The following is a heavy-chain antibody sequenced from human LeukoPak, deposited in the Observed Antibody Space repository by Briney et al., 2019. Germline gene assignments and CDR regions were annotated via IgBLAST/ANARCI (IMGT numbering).Heavy chain of an antibody. CDR2: IFHTGST. V-gene: IGHV4-38-2*02. J-gene: IGHJ6*03. Sequence: SETLSLTCNVSGYSISSGYFWGWIRQPPGKGLEWIGCIFHTGSTYYNPSLKSRVTLSVDTSKTQFYLSLSSVTAADTAVYYCAREDSGSYYNFYYFYMDVWGKGTTVTISS. D-gene: IGHD3-10*01. CDR3: AREDSGSYYNFYYFYMDV. CDR1: GYSISSGYF.